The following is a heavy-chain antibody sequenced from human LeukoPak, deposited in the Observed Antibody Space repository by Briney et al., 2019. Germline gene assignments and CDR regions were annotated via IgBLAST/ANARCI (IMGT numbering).Heavy chain of an antibody. V-gene: IGHV4-34*01. J-gene: IGHJ4*02. CDR2: INHSGST. D-gene: IGHD3-10*01. CDR3: ARGFYGSGSYWIY. CDR1: GGSFSGYY. Sequence: SETLSLTCAVYGGSFSGYYWSWIRQPPGKGLEWIGEINHSGSTNYNPSLKSRVTISVDTSKNQFSLKLSSVTAAGTAVYYCARGFYGSGSYWIYWGQGTLVTVSS.